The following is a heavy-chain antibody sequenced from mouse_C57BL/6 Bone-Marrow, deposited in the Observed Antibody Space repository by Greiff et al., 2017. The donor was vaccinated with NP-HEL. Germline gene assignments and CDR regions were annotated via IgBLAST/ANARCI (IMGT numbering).Heavy chain of an antibody. CDR3: ARQFGGTLDY. CDR2: ISNGGGST. Sequence: DVKLVESGGGLVQPGGSLKLSCAASGFTFSDYYMYWVRQTPEKRLEWVAYISNGGGSTYYPDTVKGRFTISRDNAKNTLYLQMSRLKSEDTAMYYCARQFGGTLDYWGQGTTLTVSS. CDR1: GFTFSDYY. J-gene: IGHJ2*01. V-gene: IGHV5-12*01. D-gene: IGHD1-1*02.